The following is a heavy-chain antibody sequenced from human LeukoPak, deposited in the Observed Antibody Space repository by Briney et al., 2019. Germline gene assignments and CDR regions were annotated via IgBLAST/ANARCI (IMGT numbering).Heavy chain of an antibody. CDR2: IYYSGST. CDR3: ARESSGNYYNPLGYMDV. V-gene: IGHV4-59*11. J-gene: IGHJ6*03. CDR1: GGSISSHY. Sequence: SETLSLTCTVSGGSISSHYWSWIRQPPGKGLEWIGYIYYSGSTNYNPSLKSRVTMSVDTSKNQFSLNLSSVTAADTAVYYCARESSGNYYNPLGYMDVWGKGTAVTVSS. D-gene: IGHD3-10*01.